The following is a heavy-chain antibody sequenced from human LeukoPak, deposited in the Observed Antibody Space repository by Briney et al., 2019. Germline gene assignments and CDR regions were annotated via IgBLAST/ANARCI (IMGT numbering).Heavy chain of an antibody. CDR3: AKDMGYYYGSGSYPPENDY. V-gene: IGHV3-30*18. J-gene: IGHJ4*02. D-gene: IGHD3-10*01. Sequence: PGGSLRLSCAASGFTFSRYGMHWVRQAPGKGLEWVAVVSFEGSNKYYADSVKGRFTISRDNSKNTLSLQMNSLRAEDTAEYYCAKDMGYYYGSGSYPPENDYWGQGTLVTVSS. CDR1: GFTFSRYG. CDR2: VSFEGSNK.